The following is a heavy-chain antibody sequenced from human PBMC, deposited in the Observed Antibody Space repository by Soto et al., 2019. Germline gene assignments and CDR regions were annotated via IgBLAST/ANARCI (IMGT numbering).Heavy chain of an antibody. Sequence: SETLSLTCTVSGGSISSSSNYWGWIRQPPGKGLEWIGSIYYSGSTYYNPSLKSRVTISVDTSKNQFSLKLSSVTAADTAVYYFARDLGGWPDYWGQGTLVTVSS. CDR1: GGSISSSSNY. V-gene: IGHV4-39*02. CDR3: ARDLGGWPDY. J-gene: IGHJ4*02. D-gene: IGHD2-15*01. CDR2: IYYSGST.